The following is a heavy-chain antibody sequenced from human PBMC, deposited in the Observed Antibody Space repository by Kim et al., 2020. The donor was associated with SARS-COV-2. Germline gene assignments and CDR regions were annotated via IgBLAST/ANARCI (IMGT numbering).Heavy chain of an antibody. D-gene: IGHD1-26*01. J-gene: IGHJ6*02. CDR3: TTDGAGWELSGNYGMDV. Sequence: VKGRFTISRDDSKSTLYLTMNSLKTEDTAVYYCTTDGAGWELSGNYGMDVWGQGTTVTVSS. V-gene: IGHV3-15*01.